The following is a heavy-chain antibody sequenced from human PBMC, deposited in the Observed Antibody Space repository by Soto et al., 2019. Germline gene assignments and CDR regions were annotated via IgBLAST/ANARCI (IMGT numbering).Heavy chain of an antibody. V-gene: IGHV1-46*01. Sequence: GASVKVSCKASGYTFTTYYMYWVRQAPGQGLEWMGIINPSGGSTSFAQKFQGRVTMTRDTPTSTVYMELISLTSEDTAVYYCARDVGMASRPYLDYWGQGTLVTVSS. D-gene: IGHD6-6*01. CDR2: INPSGGST. J-gene: IGHJ4*02. CDR1: GYTFTTYY. CDR3: ARDVGMASRPYLDY.